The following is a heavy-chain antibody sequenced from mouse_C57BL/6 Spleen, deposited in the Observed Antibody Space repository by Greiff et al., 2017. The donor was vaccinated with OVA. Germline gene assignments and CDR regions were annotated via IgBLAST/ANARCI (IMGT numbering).Heavy chain of an antibody. J-gene: IGHJ3*01. CDR1: GYSITSGYY. V-gene: IGHV3-6*01. Sequence: DVQLQESGPGLVKPSQSLSLTCSVTGYSITSGYYWNWIRQFPGNKLEWMGYISYDGSNNYNPSLKNRISITRDTSKNQFFLKLNSVTTEDTATYYCARDYSNFFAYWGQGTLVTVSA. CDR2: ISYDGSN. CDR3: ARDYSNFFAY. D-gene: IGHD2-5*01.